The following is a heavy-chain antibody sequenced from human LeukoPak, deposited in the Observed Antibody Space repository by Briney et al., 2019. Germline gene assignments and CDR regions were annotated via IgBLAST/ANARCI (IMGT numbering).Heavy chain of an antibody. Sequence: TGGSLGLSCEASGFTFSSYGMHWVRKAPGKGLEWVAVISYDGGNKYYADSVKGRFTISRDNSKNTLYLQMNSLRAEDTAVYYCAKVSGYCSSTSCYTRNYYYGMDVWGQGTTVTVSS. V-gene: IGHV3-30*18. J-gene: IGHJ6*02. CDR2: ISYDGGNK. D-gene: IGHD2-2*02. CDR3: AKVSGYCSSTSCYTRNYYYGMDV. CDR1: GFTFSSYG.